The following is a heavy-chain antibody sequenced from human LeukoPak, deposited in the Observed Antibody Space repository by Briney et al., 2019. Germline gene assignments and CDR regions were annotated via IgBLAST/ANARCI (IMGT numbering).Heavy chain of an antibody. CDR2: INHSGST. CDR3: ARASVGATPAGLDY. Sequence: SETLSLTCAVYGGSFSGYYWSWIRQPPGKGLEWIGEINHSGSTNYNPSLKSRVTISVDTSKNQFSLKLSSVTAADTAVYCCARASVGATPAGLDYWGQRTLVTVSS. J-gene: IGHJ4*02. CDR1: GGSFSGYY. V-gene: IGHV4-34*01. D-gene: IGHD1-26*01.